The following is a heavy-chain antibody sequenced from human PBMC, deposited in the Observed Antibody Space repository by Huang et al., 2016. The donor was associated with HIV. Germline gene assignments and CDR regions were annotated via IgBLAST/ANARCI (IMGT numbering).Heavy chain of an antibody. CDR2: ISVYNGNK. D-gene: IGHD5-18*01. J-gene: IGHJ6*03. CDR1: GYTFSSFG. CDR3: ARGGGIQLWLLGYYYMDV. V-gene: IGHV1-18*01. Sequence: VQLVPSGAEVKKLGASVKVSCKASGYTFSSFGISWVRQAPGQGLEWVGWISVYNGNKKFAQKCQVRLTMTTDTSTSTAYMELRSLRSDDTAVYYCARGGGIQLWLLGYYYMDVWGNGTTVTVSS.